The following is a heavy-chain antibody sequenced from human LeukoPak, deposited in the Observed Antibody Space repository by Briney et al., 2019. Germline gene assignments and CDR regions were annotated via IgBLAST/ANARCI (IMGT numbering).Heavy chain of an antibody. Sequence: PSETLSLTCTVSGGXISNYYCSWIRQPPGKGLEWIGYISYSGSTNYNPSLKSRVTISVDTSKNQFSLKLSSVTAADTAVYYCVRETGERAFDIWGQGTMVTVSS. D-gene: IGHD7-27*01. CDR1: GGXISNYY. CDR3: VRETGERAFDI. J-gene: IGHJ3*02. CDR2: ISYSGST. V-gene: IGHV4-59*01.